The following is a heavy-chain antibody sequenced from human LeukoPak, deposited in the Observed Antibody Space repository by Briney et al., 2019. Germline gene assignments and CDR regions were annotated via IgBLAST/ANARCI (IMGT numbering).Heavy chain of an antibody. CDR2: IKEDGSAT. Sequence: GGSLRLSCAASGFTFSTYWMTWVRQAPGKGLEWVASIKEDGSATFYVDSVKGRFSISRDNAKYSLYLQMNSLRAEDTAVYYCARALSRDSSGYSYYFDYWGQGTLVTVSS. CDR1: GFTFSTYW. J-gene: IGHJ4*02. D-gene: IGHD3-22*01. CDR3: ARALSRDSSGYSYYFDY. V-gene: IGHV3-7*01.